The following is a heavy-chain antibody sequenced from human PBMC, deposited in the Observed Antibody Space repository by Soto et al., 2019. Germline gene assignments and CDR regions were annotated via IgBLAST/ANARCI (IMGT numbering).Heavy chain of an antibody. Sequence: EVQLLESGGGLVQPGGSLRLSCAASGFTFSSYAMSWVRQAPGKGLEWVSAISGSGGSTYYADSVKGRFTISRDNSKNTLYLQMNSLRAEDTAVYYCARDRDCSGTTCYNAFDIWGQGTMVTVS. J-gene: IGHJ3*02. D-gene: IGHD2-2*02. CDR1: GFTFSSYA. CDR2: ISGSGGST. CDR3: ARDRDCSGTTCYNAFDI. V-gene: IGHV3-23*01.